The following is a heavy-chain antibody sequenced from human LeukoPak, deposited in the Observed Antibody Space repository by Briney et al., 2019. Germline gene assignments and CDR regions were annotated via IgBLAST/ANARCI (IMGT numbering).Heavy chain of an antibody. J-gene: IGHJ6*02. CDR1: GGSFSGYY. V-gene: IGHV4-34*01. D-gene: IGHD6-13*01. Sequence: SETLSLTCAVYGGSFSGYYWSWIRQPPGKGLEWIGEINHSGSTNYNPSLKSRVTISVDTSKNQFSLKLSSMTAADTAVYYCARGGGIAAAGMVPRMESNYYYYGMDVWGQGTTVTVSS. CDR2: INHSGST. CDR3: ARGGGIAAAGMVPRMESNYYYYGMDV.